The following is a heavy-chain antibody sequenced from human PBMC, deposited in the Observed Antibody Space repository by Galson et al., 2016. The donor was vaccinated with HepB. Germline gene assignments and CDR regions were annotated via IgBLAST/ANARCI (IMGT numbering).Heavy chain of an antibody. D-gene: IGHD2-15*01. CDR1: GFTFSRYW. CDR2: IKPDGSES. V-gene: IGHV3-7*02. J-gene: IGHJ4*02. CDR3: ARNMLRAAYFDY. Sequence: SLRLSCAASGFTFSRYWMSWVRQAPGKGLEWVANIKPDGSESYYADSVKGRFTLSRDNAKNSVYLHMNSLRDEDTAVYFCARNMLRAAYFDYWGQGTLVTVSS.